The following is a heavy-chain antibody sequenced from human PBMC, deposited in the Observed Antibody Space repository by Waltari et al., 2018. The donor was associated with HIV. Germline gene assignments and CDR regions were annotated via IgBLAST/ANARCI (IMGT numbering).Heavy chain of an antibody. CDR1: GGSFSGYY. Sequence: QVQLQQWGAGLLKPSETLSLTCAVYGGSFSGYYWSWIRQPPGKGLEWIGEINHSGSTNYNPSLKSRVTISVDTSKNQFSLKLSSVTAADTAVYYCARGRAIFGRVAKFDYWGQGTLVTVSS. J-gene: IGHJ4*02. V-gene: IGHV4-34*01. CDR3: ARGRAIFGRVAKFDY. D-gene: IGHD3-3*01. CDR2: INHSGST.